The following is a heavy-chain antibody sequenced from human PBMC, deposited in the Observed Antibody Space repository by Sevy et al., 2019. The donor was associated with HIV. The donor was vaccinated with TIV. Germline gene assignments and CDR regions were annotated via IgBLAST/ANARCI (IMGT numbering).Heavy chain of an antibody. V-gene: IGHV3-33*01. CDR1: GFTFSSYG. J-gene: IGHJ3*02. D-gene: IGHD2-8*01. Sequence: GGSLRLSCAASGFTFSSYGMHWVRQAPGKGLEWVAVIWSDGTNKYYADSVKGRFTISRDNSKNTLYLQVNSLRAEDTAVYYCARVLITFTDNDAFDIWGQGTMVTVSS. CDR2: IWSDGTNK. CDR3: ARVLITFTDNDAFDI.